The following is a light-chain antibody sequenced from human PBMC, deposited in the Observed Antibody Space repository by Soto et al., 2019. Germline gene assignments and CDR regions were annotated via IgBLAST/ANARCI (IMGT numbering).Light chain of an antibody. Sequence: QPALTQPPSASGSPGQSVTISCTGTSGDVGGYDYVSWYQQHPGKAPKLMIYEVTKRPLGVPDRFSGSKSGNTASLTVSGLQAEDEADYYCSSYAGSNNPYVFGTGTKVTVL. CDR1: SGDVGGYDY. CDR2: EVT. V-gene: IGLV2-8*01. J-gene: IGLJ1*01. CDR3: SSYAGSNNPYV.